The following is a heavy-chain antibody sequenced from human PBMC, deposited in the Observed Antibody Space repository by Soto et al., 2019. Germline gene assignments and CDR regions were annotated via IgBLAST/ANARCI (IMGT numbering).Heavy chain of an antibody. J-gene: IGHJ4*02. CDR3: ATSYGSGYRAFDY. Sequence: QVQLVQSGAEVKRPGSSVKVSCKASGDTFAFHSINWVRQAPGLGLEWMGRINPILSMSNYHQRFQGRVTMTADKSTSTAYMVLRSLRSEDTAIYYCATSYGSGYRAFDYWGQGALVTVSS. V-gene: IGHV1-69*02. CDR1: GDTFAFHS. CDR2: INPILSMS. D-gene: IGHD3-10*01.